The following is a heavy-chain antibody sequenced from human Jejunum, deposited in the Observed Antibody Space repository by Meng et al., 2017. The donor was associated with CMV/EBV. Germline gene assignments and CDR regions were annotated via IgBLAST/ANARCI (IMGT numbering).Heavy chain of an antibody. CDR2: IKSKRDDETI. Sequence: ASGFTFTSAWMNWVRQAPGKGLEWVGRIKSKRDDETIEYAEPVKGRFTISRDDSQHTLHLQMSNLKIDDTAMYYCVADDTGHDWGYWGQGTLVTVSS. D-gene: IGHD5-12*01. CDR3: VADDTGHDWGY. V-gene: IGHV3-15*07. CDR1: GFTFTSAW. J-gene: IGHJ4*02.